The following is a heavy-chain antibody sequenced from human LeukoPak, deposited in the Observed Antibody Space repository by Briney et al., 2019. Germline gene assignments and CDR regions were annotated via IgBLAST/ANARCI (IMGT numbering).Heavy chain of an antibody. CDR2: INPNSGGT. CDR1: GYTFTGYY. CDR3: AREVVATVSFDY. Sequence: ASVKVSCKASGYTFTGYYMHWVRQAPGQGVEWMGRINPNSGGTNYAQKFQGRVTMTRDTSISTAYMELSRLRSDDTAVYYCAREVVATVSFDYWGQGTLVTVSS. V-gene: IGHV1-2*06. D-gene: IGHD5-12*01. J-gene: IGHJ4*02.